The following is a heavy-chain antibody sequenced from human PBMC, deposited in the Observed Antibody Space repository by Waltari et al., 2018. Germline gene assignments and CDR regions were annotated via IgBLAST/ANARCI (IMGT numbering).Heavy chain of an antibody. CDR3: AREQAYAFDI. J-gene: IGHJ3*02. V-gene: IGHV1-3*01. Sequence: QVQLVQSGAEVKKPGASVKVSCKASGYTFTSYAMHWVRQAPGQRLEWMGWINAGKGNTKYSQKFQGRVTITRDTSASTAYMELSSLRSEDTAVYYCAREQAYAFDIWGQGTMVTVSS. CDR2: INAGKGNT. CDR1: GYTFTSYA.